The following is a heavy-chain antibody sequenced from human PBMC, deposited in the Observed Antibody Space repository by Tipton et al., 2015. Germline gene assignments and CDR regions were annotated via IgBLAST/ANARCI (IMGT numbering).Heavy chain of an antibody. CDR1: RGTFNSFA. V-gene: IGHV1-69*01. Sequence: QLVQSGAEVKEPGSSVMVSCKATRGTFNSFAISWVRQAPGQGLEWMGGLIPIFGRANYAQNFQGRVTISADGSTNTAYLELRSLRFEDTAVYYCSREAYYSDRSGQLPLDHWGQGTLVTVSS. J-gene: IGHJ4*02. CDR2: LIPIFGRA. CDR3: SREAYYSDRSGQLPLDH. D-gene: IGHD3-22*01.